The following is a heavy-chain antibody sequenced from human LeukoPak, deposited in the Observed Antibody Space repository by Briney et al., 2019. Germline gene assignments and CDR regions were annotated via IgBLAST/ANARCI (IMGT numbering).Heavy chain of an antibody. V-gene: IGHV3-30*02. D-gene: IGHD3-22*01. CDR3: AKGSDYYDSSGYSH. CDR1: GFTCSRNG. Sequence: PGGSLRLSCAASGFTCSRNGMHWVRQAPGKGLEGVAFIRYDGHNKYYADSVKGRFTISRDNSKNTLYLQMNSLRAGDTAVYYCAKGSDYYDSSGYSHWGQGTLVTVSS. J-gene: IGHJ4*02. CDR2: IRYDGHNK.